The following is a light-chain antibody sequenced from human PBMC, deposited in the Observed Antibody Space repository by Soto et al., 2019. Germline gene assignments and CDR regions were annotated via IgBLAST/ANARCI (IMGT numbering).Light chain of an antibody. CDR1: QSVGRD. V-gene: IGKV3-11*01. CDR2: DAS. CDR3: QQRNNWPPYT. J-gene: IGKJ2*01. Sequence: EIVLTQSPATLSLSPGERATLSCRASQSVGRDLAWYQQKPGQAPRLLIYDASNKATGIPARFSGSGSGADFTLTISSLEPEDFAVYYCQQRNNWPPYTFGQGTKVEIK.